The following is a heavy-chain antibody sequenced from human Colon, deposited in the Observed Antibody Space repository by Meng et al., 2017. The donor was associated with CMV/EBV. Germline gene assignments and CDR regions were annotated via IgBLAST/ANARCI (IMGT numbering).Heavy chain of an antibody. CDR1: GFTFSNAW. CDR2: IKTKTDGGTT. V-gene: IGHV3-15*01. CDR3: TTGDEKYTGSYSLVF. D-gene: IGHD1-26*01. Sequence: GESLKISCAASGFTFSNAWMSWVRQAPGKGLEWVGRIKTKTDGGTTDYAAPVKGRFSTSRDDSKNTLYVQMNSLKPEDTAVYYCTTGDEKYTGSYSLVFWGQGTLVTVSS. J-gene: IGHJ4*02.